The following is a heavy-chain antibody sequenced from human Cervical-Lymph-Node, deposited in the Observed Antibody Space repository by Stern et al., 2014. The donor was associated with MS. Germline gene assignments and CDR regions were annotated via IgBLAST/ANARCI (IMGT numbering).Heavy chain of an antibody. CDR2: ISAYNGNK. V-gene: IGHV1-18*04. D-gene: IGHD3-3*01. CDR1: GYTFTSYG. Sequence: QVQLGQSGAEVKKPGASVKVSCKASGYTFTSYGISWVRQAPGQGLEWMGWISAYNGNKNYAQKLQGRVTMTTDTSTSTAYMELRSLRSDDTAVYYCARDRDFWSSAYGMDVWGQGTTVTVSS. CDR3: ARDRDFWSSAYGMDV. J-gene: IGHJ6*02.